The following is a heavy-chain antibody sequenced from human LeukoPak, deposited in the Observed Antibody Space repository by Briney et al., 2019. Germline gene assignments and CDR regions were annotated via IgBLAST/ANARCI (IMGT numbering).Heavy chain of an antibody. V-gene: IGHV3-30*03. D-gene: IGHD2-2*01. CDR1: GFTFSSYS. CDR3: ARAGCSSTSCFDY. Sequence: PGGSLRLSCAASGFTFSSYSMNWVRQAPGKGLEWVVVISYDGSNKYYADSVKGRFTISRDNSKNTLYLQMNSLRAEDTAVYYCARAGCSSTSCFDYWGQGTLVTVSS. J-gene: IGHJ4*02. CDR2: ISYDGSNK.